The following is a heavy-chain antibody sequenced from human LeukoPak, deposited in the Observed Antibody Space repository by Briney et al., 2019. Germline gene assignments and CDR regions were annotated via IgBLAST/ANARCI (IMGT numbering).Heavy chain of an antibody. Sequence: GTVKVSCKASGGTFSSYAISWVRQAPGQGLEWMGWINPNSGGTNYAQKFQGRVTMTRDTSISTAYVELSRLRSDDTAVYYCARDGHYYDSSGYYYDFDYWGQGTLVTVSS. CDR1: GGTFSSYA. CDR2: INPNSGGT. D-gene: IGHD3-22*01. J-gene: IGHJ4*02. CDR3: ARDGHYYDSSGYYYDFDY. V-gene: IGHV1-2*02.